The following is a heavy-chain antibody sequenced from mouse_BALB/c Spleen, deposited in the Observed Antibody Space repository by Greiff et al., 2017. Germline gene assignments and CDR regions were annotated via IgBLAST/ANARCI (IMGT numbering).Heavy chain of an antibody. Sequence: QVQLQQSGPGLVQPSQSLSITCTVSGFSLTSYGVHWVRQSPGKGLEWLGVIWSGGSTDYNAAFISRLSISKDNSKSQVFFKMNSLQANDTAIYYCARNVYYGSSFYAMDYWGQGTSVTVSS. J-gene: IGHJ4*01. V-gene: IGHV2-2*02. CDR3: ARNVYYGSSFYAMDY. CDR1: GFSLTSYG. CDR2: IWSGGST. D-gene: IGHD1-1*01.